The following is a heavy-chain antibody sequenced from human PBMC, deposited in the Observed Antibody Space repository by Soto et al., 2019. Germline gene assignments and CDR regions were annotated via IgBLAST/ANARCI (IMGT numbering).Heavy chain of an antibody. CDR2: ISAYNGNT. CDR3: ARDGHEGAAVVY. Sequence: QVQLVQSGAEVKKPGASVKVSCKASGYPFTSYGISWVRQAPGQGREWMGWISAYNGNTKYAQKLQGRVTMTTDTSTSTAYRELRSLRSDAPAVYDCARDGHEGAAVVYWGQGTRVTVSS. J-gene: IGHJ4*02. V-gene: IGHV1-18*01. CDR1: GYPFTSYG. D-gene: IGHD6-13*01.